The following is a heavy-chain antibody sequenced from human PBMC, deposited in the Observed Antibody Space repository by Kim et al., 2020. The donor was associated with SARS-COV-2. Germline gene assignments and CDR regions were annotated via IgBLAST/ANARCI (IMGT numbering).Heavy chain of an antibody. V-gene: IGHV4-39*01. Sequence: SETLSLTCTVSGGAISSGTNSWGWIRQPPGKGLEWIATFHYSGSTFYNSSLKSRVTMSVDTAKNQFSLRLTSVTAAATAVYYCARLPSGYPNWFDPWGQG. CDR2: FHYSGST. J-gene: IGHJ5*02. CDR3: ARLPSGYPNWFDP. CDR1: GGAISSGTNS. D-gene: IGHD3-9*01.